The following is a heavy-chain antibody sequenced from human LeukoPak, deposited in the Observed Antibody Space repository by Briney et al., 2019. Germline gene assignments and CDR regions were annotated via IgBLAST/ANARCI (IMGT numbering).Heavy chain of an antibody. CDR3: APGRRYFDY. CDR2: ISGSGGST. CDR1: GFTFSSYA. J-gene: IGHJ4*02. V-gene: IGHV3-23*01. Sequence: GGSLRLSXAASGFTFSSYAMSWVSQTPGKGLEWVSAISGSGGSTYYADSVKGRFTISRDNSKNTLYLQMNSLRAEDTAVYYCAPGRRYFDYWGQGTLVTVSS. D-gene: IGHD3-10*01.